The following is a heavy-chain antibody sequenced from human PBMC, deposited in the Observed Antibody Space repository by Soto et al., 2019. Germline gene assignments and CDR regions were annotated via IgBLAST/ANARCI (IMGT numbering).Heavy chain of an antibody. D-gene: IGHD3-22*01. V-gene: IGHV4-59*01. CDR1: GGSISSYY. CDR3: AREDYYDSSGYFGYFDY. Sequence: SETLSLTCTGSGGSISSYYWSWIRQPPGKGLEWIGYIYYSGSTNYNPSLKSRVTISVDTSKNQFSLKLSSVTAADTAVYYCAREDYYDSSGYFGYFDYWGQGTLVTVSS. CDR2: IYYSGST. J-gene: IGHJ4*02.